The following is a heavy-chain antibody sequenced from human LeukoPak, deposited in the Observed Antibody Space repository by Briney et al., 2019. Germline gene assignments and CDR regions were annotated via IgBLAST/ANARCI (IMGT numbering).Heavy chain of an antibody. CDR3: AKAFSRSGSYSDYYYYYGMDV. D-gene: IGHD3-10*01. J-gene: IGHJ6*02. V-gene: IGHV3-23*01. Sequence: GGSLRLSSAASGFTFSSYAMSWVRQAPGKGLEWVSAISGGGGSTYYADSVKGRFTISRDNSKNTLYLQMNSLRAEDTAVYYCAKAFSRSGSYSDYYYYYGMDVWGQGTTVTVSS. CDR1: GFTFSSYA. CDR2: ISGGGGST.